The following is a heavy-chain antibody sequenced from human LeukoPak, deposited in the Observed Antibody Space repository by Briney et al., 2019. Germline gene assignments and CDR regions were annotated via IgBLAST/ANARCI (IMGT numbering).Heavy chain of an antibody. J-gene: IGHJ4*02. CDR1: GYTFTSYY. V-gene: IGHV1-46*01. CDR2: INPSGGST. D-gene: IGHD6-13*01. Sequence: ASVKVSCKASGYTFTSYYMHWVRQAPGQGLEWMGIINPSGGSTSYAQKFQGRVTMTRDTSTSTVYMELSSLRSEDTAVYYCAREIGSSWHTPSFDYWGQGTLVTVSS. CDR3: AREIGSSWHTPSFDY.